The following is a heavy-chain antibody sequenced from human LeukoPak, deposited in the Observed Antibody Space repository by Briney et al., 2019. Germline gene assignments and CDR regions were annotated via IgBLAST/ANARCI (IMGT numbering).Heavy chain of an antibody. CDR1: GYIFTYYW. Sequence: HGESLKISCKVSGYIFTYYWIGWVRQTPGKGLEWMGIIYPGDSDTRYSPSFQGQVIISVDKSISTVYLQWSSLKASDTAMYYCARKIIAVAGSDAFDIWGQGTMVTVSS. J-gene: IGHJ3*02. V-gene: IGHV5-51*01. CDR2: IYPGDSDT. CDR3: ARKIIAVAGSDAFDI. D-gene: IGHD6-19*01.